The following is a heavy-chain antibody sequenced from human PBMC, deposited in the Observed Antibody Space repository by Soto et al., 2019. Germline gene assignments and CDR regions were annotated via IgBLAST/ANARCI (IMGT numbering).Heavy chain of an antibody. J-gene: IGHJ6*02. Sequence: ASVKVSCKASGYGFSIYAMHWVRQAPGQGLEWMGGIIPIFGTANYAQKFQGRVTITADESTSTAYMELSSLRSEDTAVYYCAAESYYYGMDVWGQGTTVTVS. CDR2: IIPIFGTA. CDR3: AAESYYYGMDV. D-gene: IGHD6-25*01. V-gene: IGHV1-69*13. CDR1: GYGFSIYA.